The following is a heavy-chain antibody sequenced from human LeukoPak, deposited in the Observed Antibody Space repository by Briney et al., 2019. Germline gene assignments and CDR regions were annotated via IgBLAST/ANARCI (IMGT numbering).Heavy chain of an antibody. V-gene: IGHV3-11*05. CDR1: GFTFSDYY. J-gene: IGHJ4*02. CDR2: ISSSATYT. Sequence: GGSLRLSCAASGFTFSDYYMIWIRQAPGKGLEWVSYISSSATYTNSADSVKGRFTISRGNTKNSLYLQMNSLRDEDTAVYYCARVYGSSWYYFDSWGQGTLVTVSS. D-gene: IGHD6-13*01. CDR3: ARVYGSSWYYFDS.